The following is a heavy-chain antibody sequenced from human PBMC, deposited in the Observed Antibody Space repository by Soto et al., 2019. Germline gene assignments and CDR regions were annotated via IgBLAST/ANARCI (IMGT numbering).Heavy chain of an antibody. CDR1: GGTFSSYT. CDR3: ERGQIPWDTAMVSNYYGMDV. J-gene: IGHJ6*04. V-gene: IGHV1-69*02. CDR2: IIPILGIA. Sequence: QVQLVQSGAEVKKPGSSVKVSCKASGGTFSSYTISWVRQAPGQGLEWMGRIIPILGIANYAQKFQGRVTSTADKSTSTAYMELSSLRSEDTAVYYCERGQIPWDTAMVSNYYGMDVWGEGTTVTVSS. D-gene: IGHD5-18*01.